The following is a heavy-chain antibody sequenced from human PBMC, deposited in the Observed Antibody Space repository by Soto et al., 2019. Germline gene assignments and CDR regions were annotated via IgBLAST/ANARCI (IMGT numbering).Heavy chain of an antibody. CDR3: ARDVGSDYYGSGGTFDY. J-gene: IGHJ4*02. CDR1: GGTFSSYA. D-gene: IGHD3-10*01. CDR2: IIPIFGTA. V-gene: IGHV1-69*06. Sequence: GASVKVSCKASGGTFSSYAISWVRQAPGQGLEWMGGIIPIFGTANYAQKFQGRATITADKSTSTAYMELSSLRSEDTAVYYCARDVGSDYYGSGGTFDYWGQGTLVTVSS.